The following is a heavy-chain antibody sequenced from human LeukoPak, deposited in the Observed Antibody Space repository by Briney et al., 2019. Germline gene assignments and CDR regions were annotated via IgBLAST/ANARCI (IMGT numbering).Heavy chain of an antibody. CDR2: MNPNSGNT. D-gene: IGHD3-10*01. CDR1: GYTFTSYD. CDR3: ARTYYYGSGSYYPLDLYYYYYYMDV. J-gene: IGHJ6*03. Sequence: ASVKVSCKASGYTFTSYDINWVRQATGQGLEWMGWMNPNSGNTGYAQKFQGRVTMTRNTSISTAYMELSSLRSEDTAVYYCARTYYYGSGSYYPLDLYYYYYYMDVWGKGTTVTISS. V-gene: IGHV1-8*01.